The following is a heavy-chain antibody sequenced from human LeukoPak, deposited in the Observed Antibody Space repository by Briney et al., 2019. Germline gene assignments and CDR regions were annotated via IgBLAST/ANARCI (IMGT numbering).Heavy chain of an antibody. V-gene: IGHV3-30*02. CDR1: GFIFSTYG. D-gene: IGHD2-15*01. CDR3: ARGRLGYCSGGSCYPGY. CDR2: IRSDGGDK. J-gene: IGHJ4*02. Sequence: GGSLRLSCAASGFIFSTYGMHSGRQAPGKGLEWVAFIRSDGGDKSYAGSVMGRFTISRDNAKNSLYLQMNSLRAEDTAVYYCARGRLGYCSGGSCYPGYWGQGTLVTVSS.